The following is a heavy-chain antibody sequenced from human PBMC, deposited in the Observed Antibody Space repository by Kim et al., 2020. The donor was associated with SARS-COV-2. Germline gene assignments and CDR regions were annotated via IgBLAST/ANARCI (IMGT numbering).Heavy chain of an antibody. CDR3: ARDLGFITEYYYGMDV. V-gene: IGHV3-21*01. Sequence: SVKGRFTISRDNAKNSLYLQMNSLRAEDTAVYYCARDLGFITEYYYGMDVWGQGTTVTVSS. J-gene: IGHJ6*02. D-gene: IGHD1-20*01.